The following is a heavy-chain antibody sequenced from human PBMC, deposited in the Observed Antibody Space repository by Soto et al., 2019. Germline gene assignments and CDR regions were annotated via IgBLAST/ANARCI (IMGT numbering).Heavy chain of an antibody. J-gene: IGHJ6*02. CDR1: GFTFSSYA. CDR2: ISDHGGTT. CDR3: ARAVVAPLYYPNFGMDV. Sequence: GGSLRLSCAASGFTFSSYAMSWVRQAPGRGLEWVSFISDHGGTTYYADSVKGRFTSSRDNSKNTLYLQMDSLRAEDTAVYYCARAVVAPLYYPNFGMDVWGQGTTVTVSS. D-gene: IGHD1-26*01. V-gene: IGHV3-23*01.